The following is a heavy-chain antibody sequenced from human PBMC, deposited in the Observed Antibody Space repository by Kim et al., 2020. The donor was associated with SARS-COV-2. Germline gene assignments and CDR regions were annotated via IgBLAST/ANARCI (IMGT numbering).Heavy chain of an antibody. V-gene: IGHV3-64*02. Sequence: YYADSVEGRITISRDNSENTLYLKVGRLRTEDIAVYFCARSAPDSTGYFDYWGQGTLVTVSS. D-gene: IGHD3-22*01. CDR3: ARSAPDSTGYFDY. J-gene: IGHJ4*02.